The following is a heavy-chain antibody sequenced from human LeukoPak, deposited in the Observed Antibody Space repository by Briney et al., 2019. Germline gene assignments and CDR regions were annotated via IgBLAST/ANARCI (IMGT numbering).Heavy chain of an antibody. D-gene: IGHD3-22*01. J-gene: IGHJ6*02. CDR3: AREHPPAPMIVVVTPYYYYGMDV. Sequence: SETLSLTCTVSGGSISSRSYYWGWIRQPPGKGQEWIGSIYYSGSTYYNPSLKSRVTISVDTSKNQFSLKLSSVTAADTAVYYCAREHPPAPMIVVVTPYYYYGMDVWGQGTTVTVSS. CDR1: GGSISSRSYY. V-gene: IGHV4-39*07. CDR2: IYYSGST.